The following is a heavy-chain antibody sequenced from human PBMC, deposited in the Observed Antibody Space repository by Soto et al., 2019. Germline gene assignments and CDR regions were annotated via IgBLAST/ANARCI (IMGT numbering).Heavy chain of an antibody. D-gene: IGHD2-2*01. J-gene: IGHJ4*02. Sequence: GASVKVSCKASGGTFSSYAISWVRQAPGQGLEWMGGIIPIFGTANYAQKFQGRVTITADESTSTAYMELSSLRSEDTAVYYCARVCFRSTSCHAVDYWGQGTLVTVSS. CDR2: IIPIFGTA. CDR3: ARVCFRSTSCHAVDY. V-gene: IGHV1-69*13. CDR1: GGTFSSYA.